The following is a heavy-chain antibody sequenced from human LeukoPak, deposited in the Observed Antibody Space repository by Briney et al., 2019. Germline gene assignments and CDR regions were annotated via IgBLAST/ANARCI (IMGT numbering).Heavy chain of an antibody. D-gene: IGHD4-17*01. CDR1: GGSISSGDYY. J-gene: IGHJ4*02. V-gene: IGHV4-30-4*01. CDR3: ARTHKTTVTIFDY. CDR2: IYYSGST. Sequence: SETLSLTCTVSGGSISSGDYYWSWIRQPPGKGLEWIGYIYYSGSTYYNPSLKSRVTISVDTSKNQFSLKLSSVTAADTAVYYCARTHKTTVTIFDYWGQGTLVTVSS.